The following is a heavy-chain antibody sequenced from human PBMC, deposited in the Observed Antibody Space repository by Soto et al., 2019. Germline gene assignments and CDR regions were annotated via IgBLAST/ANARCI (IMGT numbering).Heavy chain of an antibody. V-gene: IGHV3-9*01. CDR2: ISWNSNTI. Sequence: GGSLRLSCAASGFTFDNYAMHWVRQAPGKGLEWVSGISWNSNTIAYADSVKGRFTISRDNAKNSLYLQMNSLSAEDTAFYYCAKDTGPNWGQGTLVTVS. CDR1: GFTFDNYA. CDR3: AKDTGPN. J-gene: IGHJ4*02.